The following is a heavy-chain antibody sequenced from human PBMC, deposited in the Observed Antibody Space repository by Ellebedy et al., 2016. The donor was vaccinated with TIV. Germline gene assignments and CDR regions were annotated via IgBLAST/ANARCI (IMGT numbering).Heavy chain of an antibody. CDR2: VDYSGST. CDR1: GGSISSYY. Sequence: MPSETLSLTCNVSGGSISSYYWTWIRHSPGEGLEWIGHVDYSGSTNYNPSLRSRVSISADTSKNQFSMRVTSVTAADTAVYYCARGCTHGLCFHYWGQGMLVTVSS. J-gene: IGHJ4*02. V-gene: IGHV4-59*01. D-gene: IGHD2-8*01. CDR3: ARGCTHGLCFHY.